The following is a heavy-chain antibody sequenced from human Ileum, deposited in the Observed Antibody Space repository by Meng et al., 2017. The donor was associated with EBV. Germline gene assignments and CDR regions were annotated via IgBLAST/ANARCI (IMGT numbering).Heavy chain of an antibody. J-gene: IGHJ4*02. Sequence: QVQLTQSGPGLVRPSETLSLTCTVSGASVTSSGYYWSWLRQSPGKGLEWLGYVNYNGDSTYNPSLKSRVTIFIDTSKKQFYLNLTSATAADTAIYYCARDLRVGGAFDYWGQGALVTVSS. CDR3: ARDLRVGGAFDY. CDR2: VNYNGDS. CDR1: GASVTSSGYY. D-gene: IGHD1-26*01. V-gene: IGHV4-61*08.